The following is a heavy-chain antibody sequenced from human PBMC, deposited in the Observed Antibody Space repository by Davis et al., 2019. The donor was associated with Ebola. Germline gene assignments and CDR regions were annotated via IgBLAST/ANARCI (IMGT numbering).Heavy chain of an antibody. J-gene: IGHJ4*02. CDR2: VSGSGAST. D-gene: IGHD3-10*01. Sequence: GGSLRLSCAASGFTFNNFAMTWVRQAPGKGLEWVSTVSGSGASTYYADSVKGRFTISRDNSKNILSLQMNSLRAEDTAVYYCAREVGSTFRGLEYYFDSWGQGTLVTVSS. CDR1: GFTFNNFA. V-gene: IGHV3-23*01. CDR3: AREVGSTFRGLEYYFDS.